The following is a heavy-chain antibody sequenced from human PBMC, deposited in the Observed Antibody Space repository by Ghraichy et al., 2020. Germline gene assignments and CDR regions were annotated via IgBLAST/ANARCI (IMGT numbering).Heavy chain of an antibody. CDR1: GFTVSSNY. CDR3: ARDLTYYYYGMDV. CDR2: IYSGGST. Sequence: GSLRLSCAASGFTVSSNYMSWVRQAPGKGLEWVSVIYSGGSTYYADSVKGRFTISRDNSKNTLYLQMNSLRAEDTAVYYCARDLTYYYYGMDVWGQGTTVTVSS. V-gene: IGHV3-66*01. J-gene: IGHJ6*02.